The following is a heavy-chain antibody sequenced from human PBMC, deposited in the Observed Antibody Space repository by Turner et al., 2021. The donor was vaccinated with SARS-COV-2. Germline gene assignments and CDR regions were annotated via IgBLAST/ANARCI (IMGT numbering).Heavy chain of an antibody. Sequence: VQLVESGGGLVQPGGSLRLSCAASGFTFSSYAMHWVRQAPGKGLEWVAVISYDGRNKYYADSVKGRFTISRDNSKNTLYLQMNSLRAEDTAVYYCARECDDSSGCAEYFQHWGQGTLVTVSS. D-gene: IGHD3-22*01. J-gene: IGHJ1*01. V-gene: IGHV3-30*04. CDR1: GFTFSSYA. CDR3: ARECDDSSGCAEYFQH. CDR2: ISYDGRNK.